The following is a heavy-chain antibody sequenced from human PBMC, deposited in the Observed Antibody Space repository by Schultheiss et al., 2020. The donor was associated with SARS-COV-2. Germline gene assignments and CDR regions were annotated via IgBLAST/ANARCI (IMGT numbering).Heavy chain of an antibody. D-gene: IGHD1-14*01. V-gene: IGHV1-2*04. Sequence: GESLKISCKASGYTFTSYYMHWVRQAPGQGLEWMGWINPNSGGTNYAQKFQGWVTMTRDTSISTAYMELSRLRSDDTAVYYCARDGGEDGNRQTGVGYYYYYYGMDVWGQGTTVTVSS. CDR2: INPNSGGT. J-gene: IGHJ6*02. CDR3: ARDGGEDGNRQTGVGYYYYYYGMDV. CDR1: GYTFTSYY.